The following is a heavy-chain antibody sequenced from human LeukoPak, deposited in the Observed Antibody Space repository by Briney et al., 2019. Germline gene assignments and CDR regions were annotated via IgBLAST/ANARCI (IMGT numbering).Heavy chain of an antibody. CDR1: GFTFRSYA. D-gene: IGHD3-16*01. Sequence: GGSLRLSCAVSGFTFRSYAMSWVRQAPGKGLEWVSAINGGGDIRSYADSVKGRFTISRDNSKNTLYLQMNSLRGEDTAIYYCAKAGGDSISHFDYWGQGTLVTVSS. CDR2: INGGGDIR. J-gene: IGHJ4*02. CDR3: AKAGGDSISHFDY. V-gene: IGHV3-23*01.